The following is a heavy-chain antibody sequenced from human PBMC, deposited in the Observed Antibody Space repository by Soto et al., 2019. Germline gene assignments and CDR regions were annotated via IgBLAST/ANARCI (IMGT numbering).Heavy chain of an antibody. J-gene: IGHJ4*02. CDR1: GFHFQNYA. V-gene: IGHV3-9*01. Sequence: GGSLRLSCVGSGFHFQNYATHWVRQAPGKGLEWVSTINYNGDSIAYADSVRGRFTISRDNAKNSLYLELNSLRSEDTALYYCAKDRGHTDYFEYWGQGTLVTVSS. CDR3: AKDRGHTDYFEY. CDR2: INYNGDSI.